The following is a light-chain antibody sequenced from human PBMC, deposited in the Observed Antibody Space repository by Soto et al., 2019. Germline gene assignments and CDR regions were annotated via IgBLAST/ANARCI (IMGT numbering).Light chain of an antibody. CDR1: SSNIGSNT. CDR3: AAWDDSLNGLV. V-gene: IGLV1-44*01. J-gene: IGLJ1*01. CDR2: NNN. Sequence: QAVVTQPPSASGTPGQRVTISCSGSSSNIGSNTVNWYQQLPGTAPKLLIYNNNQLPSGVPDRFSGSKSGTSASLAISGLQSEDEADYYCAAWDDSLNGLVFGTGTKLTVL.